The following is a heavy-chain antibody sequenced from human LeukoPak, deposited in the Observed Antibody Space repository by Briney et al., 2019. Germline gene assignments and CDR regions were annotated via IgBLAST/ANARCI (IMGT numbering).Heavy chain of an antibody. J-gene: IGHJ5*02. CDR2: VFHSGSI. Sequence: PSETLSLTCAVSGYSISSDYYWGWIRQPPGKGLEWIGAVFHSGSIYYNPSLKSRVTISVDTSKNQFSLNLSSVTAADTAVYYCARVGRWFDPWGQGTLVTVSS. CDR3: ARVGRWFDP. CDR1: GYSISSDYY. V-gene: IGHV4-38-2*01.